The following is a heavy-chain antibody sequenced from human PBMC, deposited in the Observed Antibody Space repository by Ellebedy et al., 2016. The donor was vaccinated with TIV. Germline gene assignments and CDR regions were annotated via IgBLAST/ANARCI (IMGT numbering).Heavy chain of an antibody. V-gene: IGHV4-59*03. D-gene: IGHD3-16*01. CDR3: ARPVGFGGVINDFDS. CDR2: IYNNGKT. CDR1: GGSINTYY. Sequence: SETLSLTXTVSGGSINTYYWSWIRQAPGKGLEWIANIYNNGKTSYNAALRSRVTLSTDTSTNQVSLRLTSVTAAETAVYYCARPVGFGGVINDFDSWGQGILVTVSS. J-gene: IGHJ5*01.